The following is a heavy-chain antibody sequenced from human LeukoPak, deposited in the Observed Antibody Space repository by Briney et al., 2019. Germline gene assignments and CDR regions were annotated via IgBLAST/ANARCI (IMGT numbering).Heavy chain of an antibody. CDR2: IKQDGSEK. Sequence: GGSLRLSCAASGFTFSSYWMSWVRQAPGKGLEWAANIKQDGSEKYYVDSVKGRFTISRDNAKNTLYLQMNSLRADDTAMYYCTYDHFDSWGQGTLVTVSS. J-gene: IGHJ4*02. CDR1: GFTFSSYW. D-gene: IGHD2-21*01. V-gene: IGHV3-7*01. CDR3: TYDHFDS.